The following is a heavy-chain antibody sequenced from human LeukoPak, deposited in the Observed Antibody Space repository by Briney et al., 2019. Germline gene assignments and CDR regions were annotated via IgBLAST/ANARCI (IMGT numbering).Heavy chain of an antibody. V-gene: IGHV5-51*01. CDR1: EYSFPSYW. CDR3: ARGASAIGNYNILTGFYNDYFDY. CDR2: IYPGDSDT. J-gene: IGHJ4*01. D-gene: IGHD3-9*01. Sequence: GESLQIHCRGAEYSFPSYWSAWVRQMPGKGLEWMALIYPGDSDTKYSPSFQGQVTVSVDNSISTACLLWSSLKDSDPAMYYCARGASAIGNYNILTGFYNDYFDYSGDGTLVTVSS.